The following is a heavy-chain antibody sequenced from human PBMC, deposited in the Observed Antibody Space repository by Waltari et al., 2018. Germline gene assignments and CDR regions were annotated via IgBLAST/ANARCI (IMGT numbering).Heavy chain of an antibody. V-gene: IGHV1-24*01. Sequence: QVQLVQSGAEVKKHGASVKVSCKVSGYTLTELSMHWVRQAPGKGLAWMGGFDPPDGETIYAQKYQRRGTMTEDTSTDTAYMELSSLISEDTAVYYCATAFSYYYDSSGYPFDYWGQGTLVTVSS. D-gene: IGHD3-22*01. CDR1: GYTLTELS. CDR2: FDPPDGET. J-gene: IGHJ4*02. CDR3: ATAFSYYYDSSGYPFDY.